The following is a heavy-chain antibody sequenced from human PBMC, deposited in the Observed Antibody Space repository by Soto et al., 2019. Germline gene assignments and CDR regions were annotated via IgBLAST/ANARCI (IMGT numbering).Heavy chain of an antibody. CDR3: ARGGSSWSAEYYPH. Sequence: QVPLVQSGAEVKKPGASVKVSCKTSGYTFTNYGISWVRQAPGQGPEWMGWISGYNGNTNYAQKLQGRVTMTTDTSTSTAYMELRSLRSEDTAVYYCARGGSSWSAEYYPHWGQGTLVIVSS. CDR2: ISGYNGNT. D-gene: IGHD6-13*01. J-gene: IGHJ1*01. V-gene: IGHV1-18*01. CDR1: GYTFTNYG.